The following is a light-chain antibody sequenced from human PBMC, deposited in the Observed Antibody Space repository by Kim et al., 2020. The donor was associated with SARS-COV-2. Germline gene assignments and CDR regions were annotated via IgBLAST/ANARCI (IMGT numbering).Light chain of an antibody. Sequence: VSPGQTASITCSGDKLGDKYACWYQQKPGQSPVLVIYQDSKRLSGIPERFSGSNSGNTATLTISGTQAMDEADYYCQAWDSSTYVFGTGTKVTVL. CDR1: KLGDKY. CDR3: QAWDSSTYV. V-gene: IGLV3-1*01. CDR2: QDS. J-gene: IGLJ1*01.